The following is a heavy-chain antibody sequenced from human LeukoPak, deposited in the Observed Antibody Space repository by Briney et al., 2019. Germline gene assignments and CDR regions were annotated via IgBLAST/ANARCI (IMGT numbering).Heavy chain of an antibody. V-gene: IGHV4-59*08. J-gene: IGHJ3*02. D-gene: IGHD3-3*01. Sequence: ASETLSLTCTVSGGSISSYYWSWIRQPPGKGLEWLGYIYYSGSTNYNPSLKSRVTISVDTSKNQFSLKLSSVTAADTAVYYCARQDFWSGYQNPMGAFDIWGQGTMVTVSS. CDR3: ARQDFWSGYQNPMGAFDI. CDR1: GGSISSYY. CDR2: IYYSGST.